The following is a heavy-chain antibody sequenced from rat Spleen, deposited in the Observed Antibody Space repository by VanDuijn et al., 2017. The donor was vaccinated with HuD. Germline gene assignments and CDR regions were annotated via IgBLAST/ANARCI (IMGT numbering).Heavy chain of an antibody. Sequence: EVQLVESGGGLVQPGRSLKLSCAASGFTFSDYNMAWVRQAPKKGLEWVATIIYDGRRNCYRDSVKGRFTVSRDNAESTLYLQMDSLRSEATATYYCASLMYTPDYLGVMDVWGQGASVTVSS. J-gene: IGHJ4*01. CDR2: IIYDGRRN. V-gene: IGHV5S10*01. CDR3: ASLMYTPDYLGVMDV. CDR1: GFTFSDYN. D-gene: IGHD1-6*01.